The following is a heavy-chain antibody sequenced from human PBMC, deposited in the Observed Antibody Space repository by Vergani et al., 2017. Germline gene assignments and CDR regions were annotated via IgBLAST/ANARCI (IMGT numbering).Heavy chain of an antibody. Sequence: QVQLQQWGGGLLKPSETLSLTCVVNGGSFTSYHWTWIRQSPGEGLEWVGDIDHTGRPDYNPSLKSRLTMSVDKSRNQFSLTLNSVTATDTARYFCASVNTETNGHLYYYYYMDVWGQGTAVTVS. V-gene: IGHV4-34*01. CDR1: GGSFTSYH. J-gene: IGHJ6*03. CDR2: IDHTGRP. D-gene: IGHD4-11*01. CDR3: ASVNTETNGHLYYYYYMDV.